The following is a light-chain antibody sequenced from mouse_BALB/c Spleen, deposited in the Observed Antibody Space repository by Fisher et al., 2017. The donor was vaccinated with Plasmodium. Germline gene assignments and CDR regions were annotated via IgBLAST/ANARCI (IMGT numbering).Light chain of an antibody. CDR1: QDINSY. Sequence: DIVLTQTPSSMYASLGESVTITCKASQDINSYLTWFQQKPGKSPKTLIYRANRLVDGVPSRFSGSGSGQDFSLTINSMEYEDIGIYYCLQYGEFPPTFGGGTTLEI. CDR2: RAN. CDR3: LQYGEFPPT. J-gene: IGKJ1*01. V-gene: IGKV14-111*01.